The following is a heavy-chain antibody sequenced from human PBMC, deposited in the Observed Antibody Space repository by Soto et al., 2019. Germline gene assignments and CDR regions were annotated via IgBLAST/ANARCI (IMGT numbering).Heavy chain of an antibody. CDR3: ARGDYGTGGYPFPYVDY. J-gene: IGHJ4*02. CDR1: GYSFTGYY. V-gene: IGHV1-2*02. Sequence: HEHLVQSGAEVKRPGASLKVSCKASGYSFTGYYIHWVRQAPGQGLEWMGWINPESGATNYAQNFQGRVTLTSDTSISTASMDLTSLTSDDTAVYYCARGDYGTGGYPFPYVDYWGQGTLVIVSS. CDR2: INPESGAT. D-gene: IGHD2-8*02.